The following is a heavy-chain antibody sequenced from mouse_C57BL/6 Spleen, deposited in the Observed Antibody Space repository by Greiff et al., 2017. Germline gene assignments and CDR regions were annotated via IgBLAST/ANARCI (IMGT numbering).Heavy chain of an antibody. CDR3: ARPYSNYVYFDV. CDR1: GYTFTSYW. V-gene: IGHV1-64*01. D-gene: IGHD2-5*01. CDR2: IHPNSGST. J-gene: IGHJ1*03. Sequence: QVQLQQPGAELVKPGASVKLSCKASGYTFTSYWMHWVKQRPGQGLEWIGMIHPNSGSTNYNEKFKSKATLTVDKSSSTAYMQLSSLTSEDSAVYYCARPYSNYVYFDVWGTGTTVTVSS.